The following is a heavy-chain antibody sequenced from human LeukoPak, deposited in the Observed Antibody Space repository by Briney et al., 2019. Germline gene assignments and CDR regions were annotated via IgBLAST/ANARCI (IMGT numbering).Heavy chain of an antibody. J-gene: IGHJ6*03. V-gene: IGHV3-48*03. CDR1: GFTFSSYE. CDR3: ARIYYAPDYYYMDV. D-gene: IGHD1-26*01. Sequence: GGSLRLSCAASGFTFSSYEMNWVRQAPGKGLEWGSYISSSGSTIYYADSVKGRFTICRDNSTTTLYLQMGRRRTEDMAVHYCARIYYAPDYYYMDVWGKGTTVTISS. CDR2: ISSSGSTI.